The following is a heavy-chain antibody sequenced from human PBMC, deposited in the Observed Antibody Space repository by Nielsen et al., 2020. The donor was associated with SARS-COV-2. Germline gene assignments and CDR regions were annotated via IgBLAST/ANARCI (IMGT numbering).Heavy chain of an antibody. D-gene: IGHD2-15*01. CDR2: ISSSSSYI. V-gene: IGHV3-21*01. CDR3: ARDPNCSGGSCYQGFFDY. Sequence: WIRQPPGKGLEWVSSISSSSSYIYYADSVKGRSTISRDNAKNSLYLQMNSLRAEDTAVYYCARDPNCSGGSCYQGFFDYWGQGTLVTVSS. J-gene: IGHJ4*02.